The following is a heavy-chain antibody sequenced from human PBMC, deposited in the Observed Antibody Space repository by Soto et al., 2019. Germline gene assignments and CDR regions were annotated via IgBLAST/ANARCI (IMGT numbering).Heavy chain of an antibody. CDR1: GGSISSGDYY. CDR2: IYYSGST. D-gene: IGHD3-22*01. J-gene: IGHJ6*02. Sequence: SETLSLTCTVSGGSISSGDYYWSWIRQPPGKGLEWIGYIYYSGSTYYNPSLKSRVTISVDTSKNQFSLKLSSVTAADTAVYYCARALLTPVVDSSGYYYDYYYYGMDVWGQGTTVTVSS. CDR3: ARALLTPVVDSSGYYYDYYYYGMDV. V-gene: IGHV4-30-4*02.